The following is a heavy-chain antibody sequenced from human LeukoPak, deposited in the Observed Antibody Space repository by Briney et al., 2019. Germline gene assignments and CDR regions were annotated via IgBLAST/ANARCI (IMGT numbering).Heavy chain of an antibody. CDR2: LRFDGITK. V-gene: IGHV3-30*02. CDR1: GFTLTRYG. J-gene: IGHJ4*02. CDR3: ARQRTVEKKRVTMIAVALPGPIDS. Sequence: GGSLRLSCAASGFTLTRYGIHWVRQAPGKGLEWVTFLRFDGITKNYADSVQGRFTISRDNSKNTVYLQMNSLRTEDTAVYYCARQRTVEKKRVTMIAVALPGPIDSWGQGTLVTVSS. D-gene: IGHD3-22*01.